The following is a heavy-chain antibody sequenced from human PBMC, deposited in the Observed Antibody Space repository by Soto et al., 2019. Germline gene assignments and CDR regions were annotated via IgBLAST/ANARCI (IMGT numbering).Heavy chain of an antibody. D-gene: IGHD6-19*01. CDR2: IGTAGDT. CDR1: GFTFSSYD. J-gene: IGHJ4*02. Sequence: GGSLRLSCAASGFTFSSYDMHWVRQAPGKGLEWVSAIGTAGDTYYPGSVKGRFTISRENAKNSLYLQMNSLRAGDTAVYYCARVHFYSSGWGYYFDYWGQGTLVTVSS. V-gene: IGHV3-13*01. CDR3: ARVHFYSSGWGYYFDY.